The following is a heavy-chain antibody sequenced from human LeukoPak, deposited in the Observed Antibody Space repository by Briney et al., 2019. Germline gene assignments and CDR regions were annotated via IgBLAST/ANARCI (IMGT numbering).Heavy chain of an antibody. CDR1: GYTFTSYY. V-gene: IGHV1-46*01. Sequence: ASVKVSCRASGYTFTSYYMHWVRQAPGQGLEWMGIINPSGGSTNYAQKFQGRVTMTRDMSTSTVYMELSSLRSEDTAVYYCARDGVAGVYYFDYWGQGTLVTVSS. CDR2: INPSGGST. CDR3: ARDGVAGVYYFDY. J-gene: IGHJ4*02. D-gene: IGHD6-19*01.